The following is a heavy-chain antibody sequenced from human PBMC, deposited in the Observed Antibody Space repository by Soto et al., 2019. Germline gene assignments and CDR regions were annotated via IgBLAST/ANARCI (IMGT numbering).Heavy chain of an antibody. D-gene: IGHD2-21*02. Sequence: PGGSLRLSCVASGFNFNSHALNWVRQAPGKGLEWVSSISGNSGYIFYADSLKGRFTTSRDNARNSVYLQMDSLRAEDTAVYYCAAEVTSDAFDFWGQGTLVTVSS. J-gene: IGHJ3*01. V-gene: IGHV3-21*06. CDR1: GFNFNSHA. CDR3: AAEVTSDAFDF. CDR2: ISGNSGYI.